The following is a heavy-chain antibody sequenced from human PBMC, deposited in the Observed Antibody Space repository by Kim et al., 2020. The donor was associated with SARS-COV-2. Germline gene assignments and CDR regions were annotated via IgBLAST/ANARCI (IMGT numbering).Heavy chain of an antibody. CDR3: ATSGGFGGPYYYGMDV. Sequence: SETLSLTCAVSGGSISSSNWWSWVRQPPGKGLEWIGEIYHSGSTNYNPSLKSRVTISVDKSKNQFSLKLSSVTAADTAVYYCATSGGFGGPYYYGMDVWGQGTTVTVSS. J-gene: IGHJ6*02. CDR1: GGSISSSNW. CDR2: IYHSGST. D-gene: IGHD3-10*01. V-gene: IGHV4-4*02.